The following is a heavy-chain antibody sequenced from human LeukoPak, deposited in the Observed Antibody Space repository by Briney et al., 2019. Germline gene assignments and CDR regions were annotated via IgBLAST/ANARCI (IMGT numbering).Heavy chain of an antibody. CDR2: ISTGSTYI. CDR1: GFAFSTYD. J-gene: IGHJ4*02. Sequence: GGSLRLSCAASGFAFSTYDMHWVRQAPGKGLEWVSSISTGSTYIHYADSVKGRFTISRDNAKSSLYLQMNSLSAEDTAVYYCAIYGGGMGNYWGQGTLVTVSS. D-gene: IGHD3-16*01. CDR3: AIYGGGMGNY. V-gene: IGHV3-21*01.